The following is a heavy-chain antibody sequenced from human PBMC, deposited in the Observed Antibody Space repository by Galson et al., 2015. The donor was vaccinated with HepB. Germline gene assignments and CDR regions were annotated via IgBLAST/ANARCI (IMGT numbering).Heavy chain of an antibody. CDR1: GGTFSSYA. V-gene: IGHV1-69*13. CDR3: ARDGYNYDSGMDV. D-gene: IGHD5-24*01. Sequence: SVKVSCKASGGTFSSYAISWVRQAPGQGLEWMGGIIPIFGIANYAQKFQGRVTITADESTSTAYMELSSLRSEDTAVYYCARDGYNYDSGMDVWGQGTTVTVSS. J-gene: IGHJ6*02. CDR2: IIPIFGIA.